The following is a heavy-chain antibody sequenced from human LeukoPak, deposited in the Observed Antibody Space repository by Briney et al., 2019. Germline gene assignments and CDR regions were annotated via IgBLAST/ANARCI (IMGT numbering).Heavy chain of an antibody. D-gene: IGHD3/OR15-3a*01. CDR3: ARAPGLR. V-gene: IGHV3-21*01. J-gene: IGHJ4*02. CDR2: ISSSSSYI. Sequence: GSLLLSCAASGFTFSSYSMNWVRPAPGKGLEWVSSISSSSSYIYYADSVKGRFTISRDNAKNSLYLQMNSLRAEDTAVYYCARAPGLRWGQGTLVTVSS. CDR1: GFTFSSYS.